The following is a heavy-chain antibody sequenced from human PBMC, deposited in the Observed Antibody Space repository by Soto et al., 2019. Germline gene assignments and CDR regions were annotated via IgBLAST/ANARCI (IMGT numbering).Heavy chain of an antibody. D-gene: IGHD3-3*01. CDR1: GGSFSGYY. CDR2: INHSGST. Sequence: SETLSLTCAVYGGSFSGYYLSWIRQPPGKGLEWIGEINHSGSTNYNPSLKSRVTISVDTSKNQFSLKLSSVTAADTAVYYRARAISGGTIAIFGVVTGRGFDYWGQGTLVTVSS. J-gene: IGHJ4*02. CDR3: ARAISGGTIAIFGVVTGRGFDY. V-gene: IGHV4-34*01.